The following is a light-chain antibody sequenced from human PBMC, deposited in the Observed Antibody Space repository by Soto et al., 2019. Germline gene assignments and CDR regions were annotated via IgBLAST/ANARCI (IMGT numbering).Light chain of an antibody. CDR2: EVS. Sequence: QSALTQPAAVSGSPGHSITIPCAGSDTDIGVTNYISWYRQDPGKAPKVIIYEVSNRPSDISRRFSASKSGNTASLTISALRPEDEAHYYCNSYTKSGTWIFGGGTKLTVL. V-gene: IGLV2-14*01. CDR1: DTDIGVTNY. J-gene: IGLJ2*01. CDR3: NSYTKSGTWI.